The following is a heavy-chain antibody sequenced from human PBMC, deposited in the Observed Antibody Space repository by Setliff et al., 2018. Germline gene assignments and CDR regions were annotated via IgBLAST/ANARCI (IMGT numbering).Heavy chain of an antibody. CDR2: IHTTEST. J-gene: IGHJ4*02. CDR3: ARGLNSVSWTFTY. V-gene: IGHV4-4*08. Sequence: PSETLSLTCTVTGDTIYSYFWSWIRQSPGTGLEWIGYIHTTESTNYNPSLKSRVTISIDTSKSQFSLNLNSVTAADAAMYYCARGLNSVSWTFTYWGQGTLVTVSS. D-gene: IGHD2-15*01. CDR1: GDTIYSYF.